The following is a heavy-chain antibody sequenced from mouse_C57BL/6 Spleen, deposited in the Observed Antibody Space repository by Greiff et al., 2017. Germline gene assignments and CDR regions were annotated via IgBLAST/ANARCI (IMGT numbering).Heavy chain of an antibody. CDR2: IYPGSGST. J-gene: IGHJ2*01. Sequence: QVQLKQPGAELVKPGASVKMSCKASGYTFTSYWITWVKQRPGQGLEWIGDIYPGSGSTNYNEKFKSKATLTVDTSSSTAYMQLSSLTSEASAVYYCARGPTVESVYYFDSWGQGTTLTVSS. V-gene: IGHV1-55*01. CDR3: ARGPTVESVYYFDS. CDR1: GYTFTSYW. D-gene: IGHD1-1*01.